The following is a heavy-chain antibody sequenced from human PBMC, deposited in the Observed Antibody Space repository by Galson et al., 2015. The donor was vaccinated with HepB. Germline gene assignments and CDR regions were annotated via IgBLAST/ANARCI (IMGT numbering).Heavy chain of an antibody. CDR3: AKDVPTGESYFDY. J-gene: IGHJ4*02. Sequence: SLRLSCAASGFTFSSYGMHWVRQAPGKGLEWVAVISYDGSNKYYADSVKGRFTISRDNSKNTLYLQMNSLRAEDTAVYYCAKDVPTGESYFDYWGQGTLVTVSS. V-gene: IGHV3-30*18. CDR2: ISYDGSNK. CDR1: GFTFSSYG. D-gene: IGHD3-10*01.